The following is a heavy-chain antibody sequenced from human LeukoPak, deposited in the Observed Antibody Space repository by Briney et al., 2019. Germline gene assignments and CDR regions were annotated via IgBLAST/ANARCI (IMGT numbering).Heavy chain of an antibody. Sequence: GGSLRLSCAASGFTFSSYSMNWVRQAPGKGLEWVSSISSSSSYIYYADSVKGRFTISRDNAKNSLYLQMNSLRAEDTAVYYCARPYYSNYYYYGMDVWGQGTTVTVSS. J-gene: IGHJ6*02. CDR2: ISSSSSYI. CDR1: GFTFSSYS. V-gene: IGHV3-21*01. CDR3: ARPYYSNYYYYGMDV. D-gene: IGHD4-11*01.